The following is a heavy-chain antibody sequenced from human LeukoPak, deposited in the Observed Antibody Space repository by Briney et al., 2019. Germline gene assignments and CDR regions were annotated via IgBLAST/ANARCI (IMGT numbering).Heavy chain of an antibody. CDR2: ISGSGGST. V-gene: IGHV3-23*01. CDR3: ARQSYDYIWGSYRNNWFDP. Sequence: PGGSLRLSCAASGFTFSSYAMSWVRQAPGEGLEWVSAISGSGGSTYYADSVKGRFTISRDNSKNTLYLQMNSLRAEDTAVYYCARQSYDYIWGSYRNNWFDPWGQGTLVTVSS. CDR1: GFTFSSYA. D-gene: IGHD3-16*02. J-gene: IGHJ5*02.